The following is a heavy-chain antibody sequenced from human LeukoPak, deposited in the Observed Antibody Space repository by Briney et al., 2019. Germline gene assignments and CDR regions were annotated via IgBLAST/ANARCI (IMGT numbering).Heavy chain of an antibody. Sequence: PGGSLRLSCSASGFTFINYSMNWVRQAPGKGLEWVSSISSSRNYIYYADSVKGRFTISRDNSKNTLYLQMNSLRAEDTAVYYCAKSCYYGSGSYCVPDFDYWGQGTLVTVSS. CDR2: ISSSRNYI. D-gene: IGHD3-10*01. CDR3: AKSCYYGSGSYCVPDFDY. J-gene: IGHJ4*02. V-gene: IGHV3-21*04. CDR1: GFTFINYS.